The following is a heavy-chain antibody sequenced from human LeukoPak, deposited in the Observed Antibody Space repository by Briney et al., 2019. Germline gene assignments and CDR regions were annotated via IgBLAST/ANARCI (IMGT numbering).Heavy chain of an antibody. CDR1: GFTFSYYS. V-gene: IGHV3-23*01. D-gene: IGHD3-22*01. CDR2: ITGSAGST. CDR3: AKSSYYDSSGYYREYYFDY. J-gene: IGHJ4*02. Sequence: PGRSLRLSCAASGFTFSYYSMSWVRQAPGKGLEWVSGITGSAGSTHYADSVKGRFTISRDNTKNTLYLQMNSLRAEDTAIYYCAKSSYYDSSGYYREYYFDYWGQGTLVTVSS.